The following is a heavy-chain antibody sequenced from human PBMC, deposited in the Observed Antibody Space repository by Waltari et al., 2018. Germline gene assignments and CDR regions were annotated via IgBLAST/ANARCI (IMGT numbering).Heavy chain of an antibody. Sequence: QVQLQESGPGLVKPSETLSLTCTVSGGSISSYYWSWVRQPPGKGLEWIGYIYYSGSTNYNPSLKTRDTISVDTSKNQFSLKLSSVTAADTAVYYWARGGRGGGYYYDSSGYGDYWGQGTLVTVSS. D-gene: IGHD3-22*01. CDR3: ARGGRGGGYYYDSSGYGDY. J-gene: IGHJ4*02. CDR2: IYYSGST. V-gene: IGHV4-59*01. CDR1: GGSISSYY.